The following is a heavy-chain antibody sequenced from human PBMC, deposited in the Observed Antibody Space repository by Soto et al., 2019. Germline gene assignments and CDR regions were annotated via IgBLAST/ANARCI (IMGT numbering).Heavy chain of an antibody. CDR1: GYTLTRYA. D-gene: IGHD4-17*01. CDR3: ARDVAYGLIDY. Sequence: QVQLVQSGAEVKKPGASVKVSCKPSGYTLTRYAISWVRQAPGQGLEWMGWINAYNGNTHYAQKLQGRVTMTTDTSTSTAYMELRSLRSDDTAVYYCARDVAYGLIDYWGQGTLVTVSS. J-gene: IGHJ4*02. V-gene: IGHV1-18*01. CDR2: INAYNGNT.